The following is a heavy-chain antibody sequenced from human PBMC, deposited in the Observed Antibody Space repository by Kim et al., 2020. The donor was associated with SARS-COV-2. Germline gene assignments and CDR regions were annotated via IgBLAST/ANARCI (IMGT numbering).Heavy chain of an antibody. V-gene: IGHV3-30-3*01. CDR2: ISYDGSNK. D-gene: IGHD6-13*01. J-gene: IGHJ6*02. CDR1: GFTFSSYA. CDR3: ARRLLRGKQQQYGMDV. Sequence: GGSLRLSCAASGFTFSSYAMHWVRQAPGKGLEWVAVISYDGSNKYYADSVKGRFTISRDNSKNTLYLQMNSLRAEDTAVYYCARRLLRGKQQQYGMDVWGQGTTVTVSS.